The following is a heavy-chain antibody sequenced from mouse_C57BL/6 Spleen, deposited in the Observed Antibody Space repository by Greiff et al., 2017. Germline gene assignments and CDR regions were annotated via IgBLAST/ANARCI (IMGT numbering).Heavy chain of an antibody. CDR3: TAYDGDYYAMDY. CDR2: IRLKSDNYAT. D-gene: IGHD2-12*01. V-gene: IGHV6-3*01. CDR1: GFTFSNYW. J-gene: IGHJ4*01. Sequence: EVKLVESGGGLVQPGGSMKLSCVASGFTFSNYWMNWVRQSPEKGLEWVAQIRLKSDNYATHYAESVKGRFTISRDDSKSSVYLQMNNLRAEDTGIYYCTAYDGDYYAMDYWGQGTSVTVSS.